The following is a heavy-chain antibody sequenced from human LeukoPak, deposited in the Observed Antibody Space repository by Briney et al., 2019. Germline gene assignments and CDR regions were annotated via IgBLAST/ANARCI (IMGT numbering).Heavy chain of an antibody. CDR1: GFTFSSYG. J-gene: IGHJ6*03. V-gene: IGHV3-30*02. Sequence: GGSLRLSCAASGFTFSSYGMHWVRQAPGKGLEWVAFIRYDGSNKYDADSVKGRFTISRDNSKNTLFLQMNSLRAEDTAVYYCAKEYIVGATIFGYYMDVWGNGTTVTVSS. CDR2: IRYDGSNK. CDR3: AKEYIVGATIFGYYMDV. D-gene: IGHD1-26*01.